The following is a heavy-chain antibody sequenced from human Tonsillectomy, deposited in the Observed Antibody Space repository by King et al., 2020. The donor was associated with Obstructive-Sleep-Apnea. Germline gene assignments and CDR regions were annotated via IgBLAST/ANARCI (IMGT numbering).Heavy chain of an antibody. J-gene: IGHJ4*02. CDR2: IYPDDADT. CDR3: ARPVTGSVDY. CDR1: GYNFSSYW. D-gene: IGHD5-18*01. Sequence: VQLVQSGAEVRKPGESLKISCKGSGYNFSSYWIGWVRQLPGKGLEWMGIIYPDDADTTYSPSFQGQVTISADKSISTAYLQWKSLKASDTAMYYCARPVTGSVDYWGQGTLVTVSS. V-gene: IGHV5-51*01.